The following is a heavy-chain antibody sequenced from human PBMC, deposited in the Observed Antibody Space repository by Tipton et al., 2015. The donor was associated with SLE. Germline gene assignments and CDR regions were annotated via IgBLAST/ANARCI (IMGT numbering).Heavy chain of an antibody. J-gene: IGHJ3*02. CDR2: VSSVGGST. CDR3: AKEVLSNSWSAFDI. CDR1: GFTFSSYA. D-gene: IGHD6-13*01. V-gene: IGHV3-23*01. Sequence: SLRLSCAASGFTFSSYAISLVRQAPGKGLEWVSAVSSVGGSTYYADSVKGRFTISRDNSNNTLWLQMNRLRPEDTAVYFCAKEVLSNSWSAFDIWGQGTMLTVSS.